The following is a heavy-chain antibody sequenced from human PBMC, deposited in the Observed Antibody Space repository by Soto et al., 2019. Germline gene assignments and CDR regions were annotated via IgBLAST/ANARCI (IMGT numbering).Heavy chain of an antibody. Sequence: PSETLSLTCAVSGGSISSGGYSWSWIRQPPGKGLEWIGYIYHSGSTYYNPSLKSRVTISVDTSKNQFSLKLSSVTAADTAVYYCARRVGATILYNWFDPWGQGTLVTVSS. V-gene: IGHV4-30-2*03. D-gene: IGHD1-26*01. CDR2: IYHSGST. J-gene: IGHJ5*02. CDR3: ARRVGATILYNWFDP. CDR1: GGSISSGGYS.